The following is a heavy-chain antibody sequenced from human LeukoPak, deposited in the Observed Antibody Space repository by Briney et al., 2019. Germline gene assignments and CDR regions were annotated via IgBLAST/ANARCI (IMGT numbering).Heavy chain of an antibody. V-gene: IGHV4-39*07. CDR2: IYYRGNT. Sequence: SETLSLTCTVSGGSISGSSYYWGWIRQPPGKGLEWIGTIYYRGNTYYNPPLKSRVTISEDTSKNQFSLKLRSVTAADTAVYYCARGPRFGELLWHWFDPWGQGTLVTVSS. J-gene: IGHJ5*02. CDR3: ARGPRFGELLWHWFDP. D-gene: IGHD3-10*01. CDR1: GGSISGSSYY.